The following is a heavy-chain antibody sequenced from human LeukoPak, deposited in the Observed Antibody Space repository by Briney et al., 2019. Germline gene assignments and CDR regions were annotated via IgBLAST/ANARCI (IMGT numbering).Heavy chain of an antibody. Sequence: ASVKVSCKASGYTFTGYYMHWVRQAPGQGLEWMGWISAYNGNTNYAQKLQGRVTMTTDTSTSTAYMELRSLRSDDTAVYYCAREGGIAVAGTTEFDYWGQGTLVTVSS. CDR3: AREGGIAVAGTTEFDY. D-gene: IGHD6-19*01. J-gene: IGHJ4*02. CDR2: ISAYNGNT. CDR1: GYTFTGYY. V-gene: IGHV1-18*04.